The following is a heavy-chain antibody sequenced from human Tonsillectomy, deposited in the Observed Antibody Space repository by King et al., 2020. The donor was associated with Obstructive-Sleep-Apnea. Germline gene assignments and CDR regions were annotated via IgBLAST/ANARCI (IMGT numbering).Heavy chain of an antibody. CDR1: GGSISSSSYY. V-gene: IGHV4-39*07. CDR3: ARDLVVAATDYYYYGMDV. CDR2: IYYSGST. J-gene: IGHJ6*02. D-gene: IGHD2-15*01. Sequence: QLQESGPGLVKPSETLSLNCTVSGGSISSSSYYWGWIRQPPGKGLEWIGSIYYSGSTYYNPSLKSRVTISVDTSKNQFSLKLSSVTAADTAVYYCARDLVVAATDYYYYGMDVWGQGTTVTVSS.